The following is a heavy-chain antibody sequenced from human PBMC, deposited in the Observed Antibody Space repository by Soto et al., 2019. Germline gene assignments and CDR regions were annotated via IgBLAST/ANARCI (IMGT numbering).Heavy chain of an antibody. D-gene: IGHD5-18*01. Sequence: SETLSLTCTVSGGSISIYYCIWSRHPPLKGLECIGYIYYSGSTNYNPSLKSRVTISVDTSKNQFSLKLSSVTAADTAVYYCERAGYSYGDDAFDIWGKGKRVTF. J-gene: IGHJ3*02. CDR1: GGSISIYY. V-gene: IGHV4-59*01. CDR2: IYYSGST. CDR3: ERAGYSYGDDAFDI.